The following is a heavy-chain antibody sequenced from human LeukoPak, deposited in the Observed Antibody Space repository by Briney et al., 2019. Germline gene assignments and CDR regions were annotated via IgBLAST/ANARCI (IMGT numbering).Heavy chain of an antibody. CDR3: ATLGIIDY. V-gene: IGHV3-30-3*01. J-gene: IGHJ4*02. D-gene: IGHD3-10*01. Sequence: GGSLRLSCAASGFTFSSYAMHWVRQAPGKGLEWVAVISYDGSNKYYADSVKGRFTISRDNSKNTLYLQMNSLRAEDTAVYYCATLGIIDYRGQGTLVTVSS. CDR1: GFTFSSYA. CDR2: ISYDGSNK.